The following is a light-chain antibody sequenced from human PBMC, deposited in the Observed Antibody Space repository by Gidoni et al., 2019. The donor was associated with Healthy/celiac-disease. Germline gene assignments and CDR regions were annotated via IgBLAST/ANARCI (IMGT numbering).Light chain of an antibody. Sequence: DIVMTQSPDSLAVSLGERATINCKSSKSVLYSSNNKNYLAWYQQKPGQPPKLLIYWASTRESGVPDRFSGSGSGTDFTLTISSLQAEDVAVYYCQQYYSTPFTFXPXTKVDIK. CDR1: KSVLYSSNNKNY. V-gene: IGKV4-1*01. J-gene: IGKJ3*01. CDR3: QQYYSTPFT. CDR2: WAS.